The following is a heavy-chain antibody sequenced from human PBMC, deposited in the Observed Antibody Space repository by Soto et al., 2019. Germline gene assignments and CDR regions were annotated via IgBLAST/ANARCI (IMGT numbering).Heavy chain of an antibody. CDR1: GFTFSSYA. D-gene: IGHD1-26*01. V-gene: IGHV3-30-3*01. CDR2: ISYDGSNK. Sequence: QVQLVESGGGVVQPGRSLRLSCAASGFTFSSYAMHWVRQAPGKGLEWVAVISYDGSNKYYADSVKGRFTISRDNSKNTLYLQMNSLRAEDTAVYYCARAKGATPLVGGMDVWGQGTTVTVSS. CDR3: ARAKGATPLVGGMDV. J-gene: IGHJ6*02.